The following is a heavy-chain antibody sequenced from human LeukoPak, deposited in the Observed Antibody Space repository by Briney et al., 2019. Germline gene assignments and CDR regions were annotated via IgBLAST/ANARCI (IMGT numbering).Heavy chain of an antibody. CDR3: AKGVERKSRTNS. CDR1: GFSINTYT. CDR2: IMNSDGMT. Sequence: GGSLRLSCDASGFSINTYTMYWVRQAPGQGLEWVSGIMNSDGMTYYADSVRGRFTISTDNSKNTLYLQMNSLRAEDTALYYCAKGVERKSRTNSCSQGTLVTVPS. D-gene: IGHD1-1*01. V-gene: IGHV3-23*01. J-gene: IGHJ5*01.